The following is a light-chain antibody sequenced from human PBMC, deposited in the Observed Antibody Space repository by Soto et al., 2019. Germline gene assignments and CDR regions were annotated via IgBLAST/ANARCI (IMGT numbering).Light chain of an antibody. Sequence: QSALTQPASVSGSPGQSITISCTGTSSDVGGYNYVSWYQQHPGKAPKLMIYDVSNRPSGVSNRFSGSKSCNTASLTISGLQAEDEADYYGSSYTSLSTLLYVFGAGTKLTVL. CDR1: SSDVGGYNY. V-gene: IGLV2-14*01. CDR3: SSYTSLSTLLYV. J-gene: IGLJ1*01. CDR2: DVS.